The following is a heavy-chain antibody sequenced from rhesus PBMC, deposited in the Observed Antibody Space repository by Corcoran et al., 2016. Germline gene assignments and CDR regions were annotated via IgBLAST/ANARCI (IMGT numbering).Heavy chain of an antibody. Sequence: EVQLVESGGGLVQPGGSLRLSCAASGLPFSSFGMHWVRQAPGKGMEWVAVMSYDVSKIYYADSRKARFTISRDNSKNMLYLQMNNLKLEDTALYYCARADYEDDYGYYYSLDYWGQGVLVTVSS. D-gene: IGHD3S6*01. CDR3: ARADYEDDYGYYYSLDY. CDR1: GLPFSSFG. CDR2: MSYDVSKI. J-gene: IGHJ4*01. V-gene: IGHV3-54*02.